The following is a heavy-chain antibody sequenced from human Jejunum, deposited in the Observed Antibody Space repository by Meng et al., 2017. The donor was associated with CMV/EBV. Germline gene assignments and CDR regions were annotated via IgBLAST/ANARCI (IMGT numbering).Heavy chain of an antibody. J-gene: IGHJ4*02. CDR3: ARPMLDCTNGVCYEY. CDR1: YTFTTFC. V-gene: IGHV1-18*01. CDR2: ISGYNGET. D-gene: IGHD2-8*01. Sequence: YTFTTFCISWLRQAPGQGFEWMAWISGYNGETTYSQKFQGRVTTTTDTSTNTAYMELMSLKSDDTAVYYCARPMLDCTNGVCYEYWGQGTLVTVSS.